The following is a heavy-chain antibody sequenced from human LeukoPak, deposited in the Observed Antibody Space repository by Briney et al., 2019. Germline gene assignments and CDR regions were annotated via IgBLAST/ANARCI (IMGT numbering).Heavy chain of an antibody. CDR3: ARMRGYYGSGSYFNWFDP. Sequence: GGSLRLSCAGSGFTFSSYEMNWVRQAPGKGLEWVSYISSSGSTIYYADSVKGRFTISRDNAKNSLYLQMNSLRAEDTAVYYCARMRGYYGSGSYFNWFDPWGQGTLVTVSS. D-gene: IGHD3-10*01. J-gene: IGHJ5*02. V-gene: IGHV3-48*03. CDR1: GFTFSSYE. CDR2: ISSSGSTI.